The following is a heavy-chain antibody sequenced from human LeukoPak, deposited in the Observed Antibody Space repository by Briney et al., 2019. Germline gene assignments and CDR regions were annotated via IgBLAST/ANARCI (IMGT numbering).Heavy chain of an antibody. CDR1: GFSFSSYE. D-gene: IGHD3-3*01. CDR3: ARDRKRFLEWLLSGNYFDY. J-gene: IGHJ4*02. CDR2: ISSSSSYI. V-gene: IGHV3-21*01. Sequence: GGSLRLSCAASGFSFSSYEMNWVRQAPGKGLEWVSSISSSSSYIYYADSVKGRFTISRDNAKNSLYLQMNSLRAEDTAVYYCARDRKRFLEWLLSGNYFDYWGQGTLVTVSS.